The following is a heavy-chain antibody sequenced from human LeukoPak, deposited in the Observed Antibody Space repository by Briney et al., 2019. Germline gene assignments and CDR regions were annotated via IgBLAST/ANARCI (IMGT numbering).Heavy chain of an antibody. Sequence: GGSLRLSCAASGYTFSSYWMSWVRQAPGKGLEWVANIKQDGSEKYYVDSVKGRFTISRDNAKNSLYLQMNSLRAEDTAVYYCARDFHYYDSSGYYYNWFDPWGQGTLVTVSS. CDR3: ARDFHYYDSSGYYYNWFDP. V-gene: IGHV3-7*01. CDR2: IKQDGSEK. CDR1: GYTFSSYW. J-gene: IGHJ5*02. D-gene: IGHD3-22*01.